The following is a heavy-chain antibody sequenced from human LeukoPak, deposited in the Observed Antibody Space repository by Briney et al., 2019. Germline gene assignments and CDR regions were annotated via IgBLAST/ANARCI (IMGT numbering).Heavy chain of an antibody. CDR2: INPKNGGT. J-gene: IGHJ4*02. CDR3: AASGIAVEVPSY. D-gene: IGHD6-19*01. V-gene: IGHV1-2*02. Sequence: AASVKVSCKASGYSFTDYHIHWVRQAPGQGLEWLGWINPKNGGTKYARKFWGRFTLTEDTSSSTAYMELNRLTSDDTAVYYCAASGIAVEVPSYWGQGTLVTVSS. CDR1: GYSFTDYH.